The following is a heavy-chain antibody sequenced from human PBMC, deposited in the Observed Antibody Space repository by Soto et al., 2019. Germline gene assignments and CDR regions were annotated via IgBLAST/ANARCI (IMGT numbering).Heavy chain of an antibody. Sequence: ASVKVSCKSSGYTFTSYATHWVRQAPGQRLEWMGWINAGNGNTKYSQNFQCIVTITRDTSASTAYMELSRLRSEDTSVYYCAKKNQARGLYLHLNRVELRGQGTTVNVS. J-gene: IGHJ6*02. CDR3: AKKNQARGLYLHLNRVEL. D-gene: IGHD1-7*01. CDR1: GYTFTSYA. V-gene: IGHV1-3*01. CDR2: INAGNGNT.